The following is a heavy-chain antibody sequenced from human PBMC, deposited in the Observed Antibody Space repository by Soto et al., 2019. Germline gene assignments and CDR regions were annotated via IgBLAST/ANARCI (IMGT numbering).Heavy chain of an antibody. CDR3: VRRAEGRPGDGYYYVALDV. CDR1: GYTFSNFW. V-gene: IGHV5-51*01. CDR2: IYPGDSET. Sequence: PGESLKISCQCSGYTFSNFWIAWVRQLPGKGLEYMGIIYPGDSETNYSPSFQGQVTISADRSTSTAFLQWSSLKASDTAMYYCVRRAEGRPGDGYYYVALDVWGQGTTVTVSS. D-gene: IGHD6-6*01. J-gene: IGHJ6*02.